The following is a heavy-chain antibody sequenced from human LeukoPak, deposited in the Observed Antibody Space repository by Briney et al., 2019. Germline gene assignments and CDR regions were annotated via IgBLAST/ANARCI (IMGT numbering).Heavy chain of an antibody. J-gene: IGHJ4*02. V-gene: IGHV1-18*01. CDR1: GYTFANYP. CDR2: ISAYNGNT. CDR3: ARGWYSGNFDY. Sequence: ASVKVSCKASGYTFANYPMNWVRQAPGQGLEWMGWISAYNGNTNYAQKLQGRVTMTTDTSTSTAYMELRSLRSDDTAVYYCARGWYSGNFDYWGQGTLVTVSS. D-gene: IGHD6-13*01.